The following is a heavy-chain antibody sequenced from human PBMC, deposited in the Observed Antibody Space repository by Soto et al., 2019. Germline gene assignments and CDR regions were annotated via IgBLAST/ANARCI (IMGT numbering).Heavy chain of an antibody. J-gene: IGHJ4*02. Sequence: EVQLVESGGGLVKPGGSLRLSCAASGFTFSSYNMNWVRQAPGKGLEWVSSISSSSSYIYYADSVKGRFTISRDNAKNSLYLQMNRLRAEDTAVYYCASHPRDSSGYWYYFDYWGQGTLVTVSS. CDR2: ISSSSSYI. V-gene: IGHV3-21*01. CDR3: ASHPRDSSGYWYYFDY. D-gene: IGHD3-22*01. CDR1: GFTFSSYN.